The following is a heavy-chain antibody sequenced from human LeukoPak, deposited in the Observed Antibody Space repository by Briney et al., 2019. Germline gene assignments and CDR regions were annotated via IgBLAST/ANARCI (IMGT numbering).Heavy chain of an antibody. CDR2: IIPIFGTA. D-gene: IGHD5-18*01. CDR3: AREGPRIQPYCFDY. J-gene: IGHJ4*02. Sequence: GSSVKVSCKASGGTFSSYAISWVRQAPGQGLEWMGGIIPIFGTANYAQKFQGRVTITADKSTSTAYMELSSLRSEDTAVYYCAREGPRIQPYCFDYWGQGTLVTVSS. CDR1: GGTFSSYA. V-gene: IGHV1-69*06.